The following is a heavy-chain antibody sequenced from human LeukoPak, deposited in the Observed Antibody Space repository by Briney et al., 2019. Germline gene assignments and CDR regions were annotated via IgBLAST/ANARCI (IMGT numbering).Heavy chain of an antibody. CDR3: ASRKLGNDY. CDR1: GGSISSSNHY. J-gene: IGHJ4*02. V-gene: IGHV4-39*07. D-gene: IGHD7-27*01. CDR2: IYYSGST. Sequence: SETLSLTCTVSGGSISSSNHYWAWIRQPPGKGLEWIGSIYYSGSTYYTPSLKSRVTISLDTSKNQFSLKLTSVTAADTAVYYCASRKLGNDYWGQGTLVTVSS.